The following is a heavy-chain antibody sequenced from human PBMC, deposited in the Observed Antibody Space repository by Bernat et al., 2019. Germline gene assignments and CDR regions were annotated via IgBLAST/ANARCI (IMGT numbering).Heavy chain of an antibody. J-gene: IGHJ5*02. CDR2: ISSDGSTT. V-gene: IGHV3-74*01. CDR3: AREGSGRPYNWFDP. CDR1: GFTFSNYW. D-gene: IGHD2-15*01. Sequence: EVQLVESGGGFVQPGGSLRLSCAASGFTFSNYWMHWVRQAPGKGLVWVSRISSDGSTTSHADSVKGRFTISRDNAKNTLFLQINSLSAEDTAVYFCAREGSGRPYNWFDPWGQGTLVTVSS.